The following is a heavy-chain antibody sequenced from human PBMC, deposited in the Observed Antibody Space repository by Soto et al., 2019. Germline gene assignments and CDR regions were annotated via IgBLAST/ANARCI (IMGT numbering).Heavy chain of an antibody. CDR1: GGTFSTYA. V-gene: IGHV1-69*01. CDR3: ARPKGTYSSGYYYFDF. D-gene: IGHD6-19*01. J-gene: IGHJ4*02. CDR2: IIPLFGTA. Sequence: QVQLEQSGGEVKQPRSSVGVSCKTSGGTFSTYAINWVRQAPGQGLEWMGAIIPLFGTADYSQKFQGRVTITADESTSTAYMELSSLRFDDTAVYFCARPKGTYSSGYYYFDFWGQGTLVTVSS.